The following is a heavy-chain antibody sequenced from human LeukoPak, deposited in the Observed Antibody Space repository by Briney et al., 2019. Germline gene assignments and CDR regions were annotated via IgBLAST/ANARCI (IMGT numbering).Heavy chain of an antibody. CDR3: ARAPITSPFYFDY. Sequence: GGSLRLSCTASGFAFDEHGMSWVRQVPGKGLEWVSGINWSGGSTGYADALRGRFTISRDNAKNSLYLQMDTLRAEDTALYYCARAPITSPFYFDYWGQGTLVTVSS. D-gene: IGHD2-2*01. J-gene: IGHJ4*02. V-gene: IGHV3-20*04. CDR2: INWSGGST. CDR1: GFAFDEHG.